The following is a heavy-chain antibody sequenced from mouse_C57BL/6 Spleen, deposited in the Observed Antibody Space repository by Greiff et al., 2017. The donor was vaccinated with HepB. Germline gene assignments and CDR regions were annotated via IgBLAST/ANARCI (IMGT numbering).Heavy chain of an antibody. Sequence: VQLQQSGAELVKPGASVKMSCKASGYTFTSYWITWVKQRPGQGLEWIGDIYPGSGSTNYNEKFKSKATLTVDTSSSTAYMQLSTLTADDSAVYYCARSEYGSSYYYAMDYWGQGTSVTVSS. V-gene: IGHV1-55*01. J-gene: IGHJ4*01. CDR3: ARSEYGSSYYYAMDY. CDR2: IYPGSGST. CDR1: GYTFTSYW. D-gene: IGHD1-1*01.